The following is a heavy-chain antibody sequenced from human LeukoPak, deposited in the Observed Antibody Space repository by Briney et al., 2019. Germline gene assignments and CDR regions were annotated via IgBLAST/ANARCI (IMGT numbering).Heavy chain of an antibody. CDR3: AREAPDYGDYVFDY. CDR1: GYTFTGYY. D-gene: IGHD4-17*01. CDR2: INPNSGGT. Sequence: ASVKVSCKASGYTFTGYYMHWVRQAPGQGLEWMGWINPNSGGTNYAQKFQGRVTMTRDTSISTADMELSRLRSDDTAVYYCAREAPDYGDYVFDYWGQGTLVTVSS. J-gene: IGHJ4*02. V-gene: IGHV1-2*02.